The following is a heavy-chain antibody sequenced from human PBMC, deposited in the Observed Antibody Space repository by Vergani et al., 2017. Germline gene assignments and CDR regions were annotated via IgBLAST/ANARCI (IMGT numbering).Heavy chain of an antibody. Sequence: QVQLVQSGSELKKPGASVKVSCKASGGTFSSYAISWVRQAPGQGLEWMGRIIPILGIANYAQKFQGRVTITADKSTSTAYMELSSLRSEDTAVYYCARDSSGSYMPFDYWGQGTLVTVSS. V-gene: IGHV1-69*09. CDR2: IIPILGIA. J-gene: IGHJ4*02. CDR1: GGTFSSYA. D-gene: IGHD1-26*01. CDR3: ARDSSGSYMPFDY.